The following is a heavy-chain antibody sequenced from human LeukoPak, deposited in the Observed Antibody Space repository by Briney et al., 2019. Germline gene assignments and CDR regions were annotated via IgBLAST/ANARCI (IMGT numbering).Heavy chain of an antibody. CDR2: IIPIFGTA. D-gene: IGHD4-17*01. Sequence: ASVKVSCKASGYTFTGYYMHWVRQAPGQGLEWMGGIIPIFGTANYAQKFQGRVTITADESTSTAYMELSSLRSEDTAVYYCARGEEGLNYGDYDHAFDIWGQGTMVTVSS. J-gene: IGHJ3*02. V-gene: IGHV1-69*13. CDR1: GYTFTGYY. CDR3: ARGEEGLNYGDYDHAFDI.